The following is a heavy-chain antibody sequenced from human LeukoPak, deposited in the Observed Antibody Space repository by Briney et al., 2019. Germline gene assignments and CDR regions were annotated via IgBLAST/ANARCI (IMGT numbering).Heavy chain of an antibody. J-gene: IGHJ6*03. V-gene: IGHV3-48*03. Sequence: GGSLRLSCAASGFTFSSYEMNWVRRAPGKGLEWVSYISSSGSTIYYADSVKGRFTISRDNAKNSLYLQMNSLRAEDTAVYYCARGIYGSGSYYGSINYYYYYMDVWGKGTTVTISS. D-gene: IGHD3-10*01. CDR3: ARGIYGSGSYYGSINYYYYYMDV. CDR1: GFTFSSYE. CDR2: ISSSGSTI.